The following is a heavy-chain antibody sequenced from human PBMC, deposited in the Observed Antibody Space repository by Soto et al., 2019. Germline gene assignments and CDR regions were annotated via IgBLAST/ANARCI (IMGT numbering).Heavy chain of an antibody. CDR3: ARQEAVPGTPFDS. CDR1: GGSINGYY. Sequence: QERLQESGPGLVKPSETLSLTCSVSGGSINGYYWNWIRQPPGKGLEWLGNVYFSGSTHYNPSLEARLTISVDTSKKQISLKPRSVTAADTAVYYCARQEAVPGTPFDSWGQGTLVSVSS. D-gene: IGHD6-19*01. CDR2: VYFSGST. V-gene: IGHV4-59*01. J-gene: IGHJ4*02.